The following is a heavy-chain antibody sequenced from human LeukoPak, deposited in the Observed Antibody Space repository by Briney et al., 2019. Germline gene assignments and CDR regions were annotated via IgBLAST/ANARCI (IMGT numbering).Heavy chain of an antibody. J-gene: IGHJ4*02. V-gene: IGHV4-61*08. D-gene: IGHD3-16*02. CDR3: ARVEPYDYVWGSYRHTFDY. CDR1: GDSISSGDYY. Sequence: SETLSLTCTVSGDSISSGDYYWNWIRQPPGKGLEWIGYIYHSGSSNHNPSLKSRVTISVDTSKKQFSLKLSSVTAADTAVYYCARVEPYDYVWGSYRHTFDYWGQGTLVTVSS. CDR2: IYHSGSS.